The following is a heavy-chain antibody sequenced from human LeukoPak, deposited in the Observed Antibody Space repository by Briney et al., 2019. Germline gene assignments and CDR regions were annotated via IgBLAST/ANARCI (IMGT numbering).Heavy chain of an antibody. D-gene: IGHD3-22*01. CDR2: ISYDGSNK. V-gene: IGHV3-30*01. CDR3: AREGGTMIVVVIYYFDY. J-gene: IGHJ4*02. CDR1: GFTFSSYA. Sequence: SGGSLRLSCAAAGFTFSSYAIHWVRQAPGKGLEWVAVISYDGSNKYYADSVKGRFTISRDNSKNTLYLQMNSLRAEDTAVYYCAREGGTMIVVVIYYFDYWGQGTLVTVSS.